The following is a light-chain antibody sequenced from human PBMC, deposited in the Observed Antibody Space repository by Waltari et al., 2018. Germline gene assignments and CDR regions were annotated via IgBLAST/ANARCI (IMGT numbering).Light chain of an antibody. CDR2: DVN. V-gene: IGLV2-11*01. CDR1: SSDIGAFDF. J-gene: IGLJ2*01. CDR3: CSYAGADTSVL. Sequence: QSALTQPRSVSGSPGQSVTISCTGTSSDIGAFDFVSWYQQYPGQAPKLMIYDVNNRPPGVPDRFSASKSGTTASLTISGLLNEDEADYYCCSYAGADTSVLFGGGTTVTVL.